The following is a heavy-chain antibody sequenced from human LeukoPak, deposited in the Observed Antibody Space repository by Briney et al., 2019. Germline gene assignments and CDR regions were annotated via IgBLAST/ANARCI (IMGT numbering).Heavy chain of an antibody. D-gene: IGHD6-13*01. CDR3: ARGHSSSWYYSYYYYYYVDV. CDR1: GGSFSGYY. J-gene: IGHJ6*03. CDR2: INHSGST. Sequence: SETLSLTCAVYGGSFSGYYWSWIRQPPGKGLEWIGEINHSGSTNYNPSLKSRVTISVDTSKNQFSLKLSSVTAADTAVYYCARGHSSSWYYSYYYYYYVDVWGKGTTVTVSS. V-gene: IGHV4-34*01.